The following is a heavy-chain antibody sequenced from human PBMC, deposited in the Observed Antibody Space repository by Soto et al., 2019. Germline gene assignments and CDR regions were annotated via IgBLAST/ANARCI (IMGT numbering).Heavy chain of an antibody. D-gene: IGHD4-17*01. CDR2: ISSSSSTI. V-gene: IGHV3-48*02. J-gene: IGHJ3*02. CDR1: GFTFSSYS. CDR3: ARDYPTVTDAFDI. Sequence: EVQLVESGGGLVQPGGSLRLSCAASGFTFSSYSMNWVRQAPGKGLEWVSYISSSSSTIYYADSVKGRFTISRDNAKNSLYLLMNSLRDEDTAVYYCARDYPTVTDAFDIWVQGTMVTVSS.